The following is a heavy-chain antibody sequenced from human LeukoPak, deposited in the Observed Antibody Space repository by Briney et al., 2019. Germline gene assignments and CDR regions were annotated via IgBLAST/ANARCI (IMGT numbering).Heavy chain of an antibody. J-gene: IGHJ4*02. V-gene: IGHV3-66*01. Sequence: LAGGSLRLSCAASGFTVSSNYMSWVRQAPGKGLEWVSVIYSGGSTYYADSVKGRFTISRDNSKNTLYLQMNSLRAEDTAVYYCAKGYSGSAGDYWGQGTLVTVSS. CDR3: AKGYSGSAGDY. CDR1: GFTVSSNY. CDR2: IYSGGST. D-gene: IGHD1-26*01.